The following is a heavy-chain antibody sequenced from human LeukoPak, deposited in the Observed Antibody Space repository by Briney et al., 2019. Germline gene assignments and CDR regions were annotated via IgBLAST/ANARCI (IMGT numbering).Heavy chain of an antibody. Sequence: SETLSLTCTVSGYSISSGYYWGWIRQPPGKGLEWIGSIYHSGSTYYDPSLKSRVTISVDTSKNQFSLKLSSVTAADTAVYYCARVGGCGGDCYSIEAFDIWGQGTMVTVSS. J-gene: IGHJ3*02. CDR3: ARVGGCGGDCYSIEAFDI. D-gene: IGHD2-21*02. CDR2: IYHSGST. CDR1: GYSISSGYY. V-gene: IGHV4-38-2*02.